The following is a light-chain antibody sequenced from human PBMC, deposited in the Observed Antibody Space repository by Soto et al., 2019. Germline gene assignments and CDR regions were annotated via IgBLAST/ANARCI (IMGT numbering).Light chain of an antibody. CDR3: ATWDDNVYGPV. CDR1: GSNIGSNP. Sequence: QSVLTQPPSASGTPGQGVTISCSGSGSNIGSNPLQWYQQFPGTAPKLLIYKDNRRPSGVPDRFSGSKSGTSASLAISGLQSEDEANYYCATWDDNVYGPVFGGGTKLTVL. J-gene: IGLJ3*02. CDR2: KDN. V-gene: IGLV1-44*01.